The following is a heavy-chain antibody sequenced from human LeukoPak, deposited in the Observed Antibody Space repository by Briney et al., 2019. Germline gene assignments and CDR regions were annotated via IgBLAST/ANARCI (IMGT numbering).Heavy chain of an antibody. Sequence: GGSLRLSCAASGFTFSSYGMHWVRQAPGKGLEWVAVISYDGSNKYYADSVKGRFTISRDNSKNTLYLQMNSLRAEDTAVYYCAKDPSVEAAAVGYYYYYGMDVWGQGTLVTVSS. D-gene: IGHD6-13*01. CDR1: GFTFSSYG. J-gene: IGHJ6*02. CDR3: AKDPSVEAAAVGYYYYYGMDV. CDR2: ISYDGSNK. V-gene: IGHV3-30*18.